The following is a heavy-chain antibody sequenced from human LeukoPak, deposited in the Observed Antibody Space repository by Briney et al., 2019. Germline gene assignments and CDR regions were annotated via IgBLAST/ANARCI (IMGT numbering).Heavy chain of an antibody. J-gene: IGHJ4*02. CDR3: TRVFAGDEYSSSGY. CDR1: GFTFSRYY. CDR2: INSDGSGT. V-gene: IGHV3-74*01. D-gene: IGHD6-13*01. Sequence: PGGSLRLSCAASGFTFSRYYMHWVRQAPGKWLVWVSRINSDGSGTTYADSVKGRFTVSRDNAKNTLYLQMNSLRVEDTAMYYCTRVFAGDEYSSSGYWGQGTLVTVSS.